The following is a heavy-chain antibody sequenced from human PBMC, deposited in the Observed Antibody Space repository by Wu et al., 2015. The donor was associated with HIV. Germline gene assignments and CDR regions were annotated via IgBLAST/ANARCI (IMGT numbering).Heavy chain of an antibody. D-gene: IGHD3-9*01. J-gene: IGHJ4*02. CDR3: AREPRAPPPNHGDFDYLDY. V-gene: IGHV1-8*01. CDR1: GYTFTIFY. Sequence: QVQLVQSGAEVKKSGASAKVSCKASGYTFTIFYINWVRQATGQGLEWMGWVNPQTGDTGYAQKFQGRVTFTADEFTGTAYMELNSLRSEDTAVYYCAREPRAPPPNHGDFDYLDYWGQGTLVTVSS. CDR2: VNPQTGDT.